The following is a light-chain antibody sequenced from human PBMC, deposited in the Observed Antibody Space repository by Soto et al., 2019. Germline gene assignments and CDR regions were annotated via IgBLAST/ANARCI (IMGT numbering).Light chain of an antibody. CDR3: MQGTHWPYT. J-gene: IGKJ2*01. Sequence: DVVMTRSPLSLPVTLGQPASISCRSSQSLVYSDGITYLNWFQQRPGQSPRRLIYKVSNRDSGVPDRFNGSGAVTDFTLKISRVEAEDVGVYYCMQGTHWPYTFGQGTKLEIK. CDR1: QSLVYSDGITY. CDR2: KVS. V-gene: IGKV2-30*01.